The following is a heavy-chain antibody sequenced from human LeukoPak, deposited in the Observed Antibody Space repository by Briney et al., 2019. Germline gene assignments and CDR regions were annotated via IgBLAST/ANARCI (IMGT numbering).Heavy chain of an antibody. D-gene: IGHD1-26*01. CDR2: INHSGST. J-gene: IGHJ6*03. CDR3: ARIRGSGSYYDYYYMDV. Sequence: PSETLSLTCAVYGGSFSGYYWSWIRQPPGKGLEWIGEINHSGSTNYSPSLKSRVTISVDTSKNQFSLKLSSVTAADTAVYYCARIRGSGSYYDYYYMDVWGKGTTVTVSS. CDR1: GGSFSGYY. V-gene: IGHV4-34*01.